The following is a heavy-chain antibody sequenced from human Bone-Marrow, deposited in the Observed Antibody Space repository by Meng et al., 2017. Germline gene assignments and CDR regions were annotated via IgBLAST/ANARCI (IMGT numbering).Heavy chain of an antibody. CDR1: GFTFSSYA. V-gene: IGHV3-30*01. D-gene: IGHD3-10*01. CDR3: ARFALLDY. Sequence: QVQLVESGGGVVQPGRSLRLSCAASGFTFSSYAMPWVRQAPGKGLEWVAVISYDGSNKYYADSVKGRFTISRDNSKNTLYLQMNSLRAEDTAVYYCARFALLDYWGQGTLVTVSS. CDR2: ISYDGSNK. J-gene: IGHJ4*02.